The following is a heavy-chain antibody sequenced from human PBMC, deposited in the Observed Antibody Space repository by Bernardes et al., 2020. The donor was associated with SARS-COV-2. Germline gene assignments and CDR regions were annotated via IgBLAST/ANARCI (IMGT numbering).Heavy chain of an antibody. CDR3: AGSSYGIDCYIGGLRSWDYGMDV. J-gene: IGHJ6*02. V-gene: IGHV4-39*01. CDR1: GGSISSRNYY. D-gene: IGHD2-21*02. CDR2: IYSSGSS. Sequence: SETLSLTCTVSGGSISSRNYYWGWIRQPPGKGLEWIGSIYSSGSSYYNPSLQSRVSESMDTSKNQFSLRLSFVTAADTAVYYCAGSSYGIDCYIGGLRSWDYGMDVWGQGTTVTVSS.